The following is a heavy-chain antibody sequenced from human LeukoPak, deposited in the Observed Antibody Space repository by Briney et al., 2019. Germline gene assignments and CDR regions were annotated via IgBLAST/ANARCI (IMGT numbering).Heavy chain of an antibody. D-gene: IGHD2/OR15-2a*01. CDR1: GGSISSYY. CDR2: IYYSGST. V-gene: IGHV4-59*08. J-gene: IGHJ4*02. CDR3: ARGGHPSSTTVTQWIFVY. Sequence: SETLSLTCTVSGGSISSYYWSWIRQPPGKGLEWIGYIYYSGSTNYNPSLKSRVTISVDTSKNQFSLKLSSVTAADTAVYCCARGGHPSSTTVTQWIFVYWGQGTLVTVSS.